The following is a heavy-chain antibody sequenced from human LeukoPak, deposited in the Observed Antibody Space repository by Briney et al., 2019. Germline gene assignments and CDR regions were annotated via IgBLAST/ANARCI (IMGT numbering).Heavy chain of an antibody. Sequence: SETLSLTCAVYGGSFSGYYWSWIRQPPGKGLEWIGEINHSGSTNYNPSLKSRVTISIDTSKNQFPLKLRSVTAADTAVYYCATSYGPLDYWGQGTLVTVSS. CDR3: ATSYGPLDY. CDR1: GGSFSGYY. CDR2: INHSGST. J-gene: IGHJ4*02. V-gene: IGHV4-34*01. D-gene: IGHD1-26*01.